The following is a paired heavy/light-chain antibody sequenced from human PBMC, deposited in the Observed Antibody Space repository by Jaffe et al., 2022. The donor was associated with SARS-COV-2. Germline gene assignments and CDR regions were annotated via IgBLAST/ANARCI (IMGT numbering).Light chain of an antibody. V-gene: IGKV3-20*01. Sequence: EVVLTQSPGTLSLSPGERATLSCRASQSVSSSYLAWYQQRPGQPPRLLIFGASSRATGIPDRFSGSGSGTDFSLTIGRLEPEDFAVYYCQQYGSSPLTFGGGTKVEIK. CDR1: QSVSSSY. CDR2: GAS. J-gene: IGKJ4*01. CDR3: QQYGSSPLT.
Heavy chain of an antibody. J-gene: IGHJ4*02. CDR2: LNPSGGGT. Sequence: QVQLVQSGAEVKKPGASVKLSCKASGSGYTFISYYIHWVRQAPGQGLEWMGALNPSGGGTSYARKFKGRVTMTRDTSTSTIYMELSSLRSDDTAVYYCARGLQYCGGDCYYFDYWGQGTLVTVSS. CDR1: GSGYTFISYY. CDR3: ARGLQYCGGDCYYFDY. V-gene: IGHV1-46*01. D-gene: IGHD2-21*02.